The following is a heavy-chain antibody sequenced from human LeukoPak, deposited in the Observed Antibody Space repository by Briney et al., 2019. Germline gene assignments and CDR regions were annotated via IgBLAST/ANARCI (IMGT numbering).Heavy chain of an antibody. CDR1: GYTFTTYY. CDR3: ARDSITMVRGVIISLGVDP. V-gene: IGHV1-46*01. J-gene: IGHJ5*02. CDR2: INPSDGST. D-gene: IGHD3-10*01. Sequence: ASVKVSCKASGYTFTTYYMHWVRQAPGQGLEWMGIINPSDGSTNYAQKFQGRVTMTRDMSTSTVYMELSSLRSEDTAVYYCARDSITMVRGVIISLGVDPWGQGTLVTVSS.